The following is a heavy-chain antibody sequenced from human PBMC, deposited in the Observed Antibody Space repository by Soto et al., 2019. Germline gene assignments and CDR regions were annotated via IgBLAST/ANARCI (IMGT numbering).Heavy chain of an antibody. V-gene: IGHV4-59*01. Sequence: ISSYDGSCIRQHPGKGLEWIGYIYYSGSTNYNPSLKSRVTISVDTSKNQFSLKLSSVTAADTAVYYCASWAALDYYDSSGYSIEESWFDPWGQGPLVTVSS. J-gene: IGHJ5*02. D-gene: IGHD3-22*01. CDR3: ASWAALDYYDSSGYSIEESWFDP. CDR2: IYYSGST. CDR1: ISSYD.